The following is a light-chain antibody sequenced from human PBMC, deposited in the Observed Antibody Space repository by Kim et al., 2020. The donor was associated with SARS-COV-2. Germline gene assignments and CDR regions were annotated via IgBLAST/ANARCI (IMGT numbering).Light chain of an antibody. J-gene: IGLJ3*02. V-gene: IGLV7-43*01. CDR1: TGAVTSDHN. Sequence: PGGTVTLTCGSSTGAVTSDHNANWFQQKPGLVLTVLIHRTRNRHSWTPARFSGSLRGDKFALTLSRVQSEDDADYYCLLNYGGSWVVGVGTQLTVL. CDR3: LLNYGGSWV. CDR2: RTR.